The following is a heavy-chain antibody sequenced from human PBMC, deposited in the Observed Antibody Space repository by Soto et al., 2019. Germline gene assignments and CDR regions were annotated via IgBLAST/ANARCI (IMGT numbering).Heavy chain of an antibody. CDR2: ISGYNGNT. CDR3: ARAERHSTSWYAMDV. Sequence: QAQLVQSGAEVKKPGASVKVSCKASGYIFSTYGITRVRQAPGQGLEWMGWISGYNGNTDDGQKLQGRVSMTIETSTSTAYMELRSLRADDTAVYYCARAERHSTSWYAMDVWGQGTTVIVSS. D-gene: IGHD2-2*01. CDR1: GYIFSTYG. J-gene: IGHJ6*02. V-gene: IGHV1-18*01.